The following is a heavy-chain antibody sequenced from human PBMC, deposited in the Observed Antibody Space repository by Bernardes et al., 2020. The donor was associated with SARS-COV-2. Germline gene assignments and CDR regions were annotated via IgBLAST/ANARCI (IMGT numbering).Heavy chain of an antibody. Sequence: ASVKVSCKASGYTFTGYYMHWVRQAPGQGLEWMGWINPNSGGTNYAQKFQGWVTMTRDTSISTAYMELSRLRSDDTAVYYCARDPIAAYYGMDVWGQGTTVTVSS. CDR3: ARDPIAAYYGMDV. D-gene: IGHD6-13*01. V-gene: IGHV1-2*04. J-gene: IGHJ6*02. CDR1: GYTFTGYY. CDR2: INPNSGGT.